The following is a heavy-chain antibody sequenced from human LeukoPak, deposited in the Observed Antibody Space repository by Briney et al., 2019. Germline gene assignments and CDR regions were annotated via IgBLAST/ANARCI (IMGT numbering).Heavy chain of an antibody. CDR3: ARGAYCGGDCSSSDAFDI. CDR1: GYTFTNYG. V-gene: IGHV1-18*01. D-gene: IGHD2-21*01. J-gene: IGHJ3*02. CDR2: ISAYNGNT. Sequence: ASMKVSCKASGYTFTNYGVSWVRQAPGQGLEWMGWISAYNGNTNYAQSLQGRVTMTTDTSTTTAYLELRSLRSDDTAVYYCARGAYCGGDCSSSDAFDIWGQGKMVTVSS.